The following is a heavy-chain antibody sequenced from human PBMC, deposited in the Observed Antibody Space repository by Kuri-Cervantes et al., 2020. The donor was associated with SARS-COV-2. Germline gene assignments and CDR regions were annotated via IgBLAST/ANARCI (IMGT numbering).Heavy chain of an antibody. CDR2: ISYDGSNK. V-gene: IGHV3-30*18. J-gene: IGHJ6*03. CDR3: AKRVMVEGAGYMDV. CDR1: GFTFSSYG. Sequence: LSLTCAASGFTFSSYGMHWVRQAPGKGLEWVAVISYDGSNKYYADSVKGRFSVSRDNSKNTLFLQMNSLRVEDTAIYYCAKRVMVEGAGYMDVWGQGTTVTVSS. D-gene: IGHD2-21*01.